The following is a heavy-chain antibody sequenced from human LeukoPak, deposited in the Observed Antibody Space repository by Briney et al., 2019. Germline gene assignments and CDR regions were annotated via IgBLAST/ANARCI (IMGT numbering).Heavy chain of an antibody. CDR3: ARDSDISWFFT. J-gene: IGHJ5*02. V-gene: IGHV4-4*07. Sequence: PSKTLSLTCTVSGGSISSYYWSWIRQPAGKGLEWIGRIYTSGSTNYNPSLKSRATISVDTSKNQLSLKLGSMTAADTAVYFCARDSDISWFFTWGQGTLVTVSS. CDR2: IYTSGST. CDR1: GGSISSYY.